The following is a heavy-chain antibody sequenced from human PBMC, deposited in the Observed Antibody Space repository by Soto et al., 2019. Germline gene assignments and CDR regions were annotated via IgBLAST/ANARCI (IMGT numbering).Heavy chain of an antibody. D-gene: IGHD5-18*01. V-gene: IGHV1-69*13. CDR1: GGTFSSYA. J-gene: IGHJ4*02. CDR2: IIPIFGTA. Sequence: GASVKVSCKASGGTFSSYAISWVRQAPGQGLEWMGGIIPIFGTANYAQKFQGRVTVTADESTSTAYMELSSLRSEDPAVYYCAGGWGYSYGYFDYGGQGTLVNVSS. CDR3: AGGWGYSYGYFDY.